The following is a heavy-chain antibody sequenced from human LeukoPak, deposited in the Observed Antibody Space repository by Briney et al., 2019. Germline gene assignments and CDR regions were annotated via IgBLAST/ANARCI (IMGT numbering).Heavy chain of an antibody. CDR1: GFTFTASA. CDR3: AATSVGTTINDPFDI. D-gene: IGHD1-26*01. Sequence: SVKVSCKASGFTFTASAVQWVRQARGQRLEWIGWIVVGRGNRNYAQKLQERLTITRDMSTGTAYMELGSLRSEDTAVYYCAATSVGTTINDPFDIWGQGTMVTVSS. CDR2: IVVGRGNR. J-gene: IGHJ3*02. V-gene: IGHV1-58*01.